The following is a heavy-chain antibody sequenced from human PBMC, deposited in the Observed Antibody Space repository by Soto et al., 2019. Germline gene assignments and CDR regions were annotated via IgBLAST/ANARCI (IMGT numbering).Heavy chain of an antibody. D-gene: IGHD3-9*01. CDR3: ARAHYDILTGLNYYYYGMDV. CDR1: GGTFSSYA. V-gene: IGHV1-69*06. Sequence: SVKVSCKASGGTFSSYAISWVRQAPGQGLEWMGGIIPIFGTANYAQKFQGRVTITADKSTSTAYMELSSLRSEDTAVYYCARAHYDILTGLNYYYYGMDVWSQGTTVTVSS. CDR2: IIPIFGTA. J-gene: IGHJ6*02.